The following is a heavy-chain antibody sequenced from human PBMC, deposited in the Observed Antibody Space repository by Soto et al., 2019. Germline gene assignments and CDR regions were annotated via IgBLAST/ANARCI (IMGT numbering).Heavy chain of an antibody. J-gene: IGHJ4*02. Sequence: EVQLVESGGGLVQPGGSLRLSCAASGLTFSNYWMSWVRQAPGKGLEWVANIQQDGSERNYVDSVKGRFTISRDNAKNSLYLQLNSLRAEDTAVYYCAREGSENDYWGQGPLVTVSS. V-gene: IGHV3-7*05. CDR2: IQQDGSER. CDR3: AREGSENDY. CDR1: GLTFSNYW.